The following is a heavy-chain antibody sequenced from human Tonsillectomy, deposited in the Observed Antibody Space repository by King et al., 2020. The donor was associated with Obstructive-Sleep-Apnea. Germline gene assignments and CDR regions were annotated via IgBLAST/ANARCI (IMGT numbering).Heavy chain of an antibody. CDR3: ARDEAHLDPFDC. V-gene: IGHV3-11*06. CDR2: ISSSSRYT. D-gene: IGHD1-1*01. CDR1: GFTFSDYY. Sequence: VQLVESGGGVVKPGGSLRLSCAASGFTFSDYYMSWIRQAPGQGLEWVSYISSSSRYTNYADSVKGRFTISRDNAKNSLYLQMNSLRAEDTAVYYCARDEAHLDPFDCWGQGTLSTVSS. J-gene: IGHJ4*02.